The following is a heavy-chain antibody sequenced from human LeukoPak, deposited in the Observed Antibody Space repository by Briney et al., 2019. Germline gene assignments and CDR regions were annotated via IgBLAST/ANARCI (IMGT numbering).Heavy chain of an antibody. CDR1: GGSISSRDYY. CDR2: INYSGST. Sequence: SETLSLTCTVSGGSISSRDYYWGWIRQPPGKGLEWIGSINYSGSTYYNPSLKSRVTILVDTSKNQFSLKLSSVTDADTAVYYCARVRRSLNWFDSWGQGTLVTVSS. D-gene: IGHD3-3*01. CDR3: ARVRRSLNWFDS. J-gene: IGHJ5*01. V-gene: IGHV4-39*01.